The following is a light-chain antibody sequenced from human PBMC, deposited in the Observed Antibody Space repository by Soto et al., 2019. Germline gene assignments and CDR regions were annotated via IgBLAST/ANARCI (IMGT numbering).Light chain of an antibody. CDR2: GAS. J-gene: IGKJ1*01. CDR3: QHYDTFSWK. CDR1: EDIDTS. V-gene: IGKV1-5*01. Sequence: DIQMTQSPSTLSVSLGDRITTTCRASEDIDTSLAWFQQRPGKAPKVLIAGASGLMNGVPSTFSGSGSGTEFALTISSXQPDDFATYFCQHYDTFSWKFGQGTKVDIK.